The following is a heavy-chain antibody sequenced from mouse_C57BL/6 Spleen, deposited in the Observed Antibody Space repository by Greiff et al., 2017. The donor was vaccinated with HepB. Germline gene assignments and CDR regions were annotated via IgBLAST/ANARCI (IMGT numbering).Heavy chain of an antibody. CDR1: GYTFTDYY. D-gene: IGHD2-4*01. Sequence: EVQLQQSGPELVKPGASVKISCKASGYTFTDYYMNWVKQSHGKSLEWIGDINPNNGGTSYNQKFKGKATLTVDKSSSTAYMELRSLTSEDSAVYYCARWGIKDYYAMDYWGQGTSVTVSS. CDR3: ARWGIKDYYAMDY. V-gene: IGHV1-26*01. CDR2: INPNNGGT. J-gene: IGHJ4*01.